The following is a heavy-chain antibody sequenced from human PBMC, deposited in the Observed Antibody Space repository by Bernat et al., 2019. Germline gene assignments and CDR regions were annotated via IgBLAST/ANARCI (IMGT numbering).Heavy chain of an antibody. Sequence: EVQLVQSGAEVKKPGESLRISCKGSGYSFTSYWISWVRQMPGKGLEWMGRIDPSDSYTNYSPSFQGHVTISADKSISTADLQWSSLKASDTAMYYCARHARQLVRRCWFDPWGQGTLVTVSS. J-gene: IGHJ5*02. CDR2: IDPSDSYT. CDR1: GYSFTSYW. D-gene: IGHD6-6*01. CDR3: ARHARQLVRRCWFDP. V-gene: IGHV5-10-1*03.